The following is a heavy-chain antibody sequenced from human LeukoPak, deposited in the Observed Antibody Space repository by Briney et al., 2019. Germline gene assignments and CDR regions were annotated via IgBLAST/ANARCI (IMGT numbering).Heavy chain of an antibody. CDR2: INHSGST. CDR1: GGSISGFY. V-gene: IGHV4-34*01. CDR3: AGGSERQWLVRTTGFDY. D-gene: IGHD6-19*01. J-gene: IGHJ4*02. Sequence: SETLSLTCTVSGGSISGFYWSWIRQPPGKGLEWIGEINHSGSTNYNPSLKSRVTISVDTSKNQFSLKLSSVTAADTAVYYCAGGSERQWLVRTTGFDYWGQGTLVTVSS.